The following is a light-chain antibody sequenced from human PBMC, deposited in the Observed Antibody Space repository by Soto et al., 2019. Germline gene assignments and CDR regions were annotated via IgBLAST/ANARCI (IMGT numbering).Light chain of an antibody. CDR1: RSNIGAGYD. V-gene: IGLV1-40*01. Sequence: QSVLTQPPSVSGAPGQTVTISCTGSRSNIGAGYDIHWYQFLPGTAPKLLLYSFNKRPSGIPDRFSGSKSGTSASLAITGLPPEDEADYCCQSYDDSLSGSGVFGTGTKVTVL. J-gene: IGLJ1*01. CDR2: SFN. CDR3: QSYDDSLSGSGV.